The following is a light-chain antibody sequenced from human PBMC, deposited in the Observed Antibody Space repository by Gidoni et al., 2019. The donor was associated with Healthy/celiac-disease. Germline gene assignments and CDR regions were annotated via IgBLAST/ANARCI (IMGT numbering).Light chain of an antibody. V-gene: IGKV3-20*01. CDR1: QSVSSSY. CDR3: QQYGSSPPVT. CDR2: GAS. J-gene: IGKJ5*01. Sequence: EIVFTQSPGTLSLSPGERATLSCRASQSVSSSYLAWYQQKPGQPPRLLIYGASSRAAGIPDRFSGSGAGTKFTLTISRREPEDFAVYYYQQYGSSPPVTFGQGTRLEIK.